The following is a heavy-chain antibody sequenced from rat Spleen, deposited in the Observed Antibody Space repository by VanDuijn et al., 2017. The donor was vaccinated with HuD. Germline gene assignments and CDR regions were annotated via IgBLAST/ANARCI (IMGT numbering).Heavy chain of an antibody. J-gene: IGHJ2*01. CDR2: ISHDGSST. CDR1: GFTFSDYN. CDR3: AREAGLPFHYFDY. D-gene: IGHD1-4*01. Sequence: EVQLVESGGGLVQPGRSLKLSCAASGFTFSDYNMAWVRQAPKKGLEWVTTISHDGSSTYYRDSVKGRFTITRDNAKTTLYLQMDSLRSEDTATYFCAREAGLPFHYFDYWGQGVMVTVSS. V-gene: IGHV5-7*01.